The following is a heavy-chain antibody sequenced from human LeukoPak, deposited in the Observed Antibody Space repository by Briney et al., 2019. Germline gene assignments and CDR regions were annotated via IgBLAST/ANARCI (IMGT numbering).Heavy chain of an antibody. V-gene: IGHV1-2*02. CDR3: AREEDIVATTQLWFDP. CDR1: GYTFTGYY. Sequence: VASAKVSCKAPGYTFTGYYMHWVRQAPGQGLEWMGWINPNSGGTNYAQKFQGRVTMTSENSIRTAYMEMSRLRYDDTVVYYCAREEDIVATTQLWFDPWGQGTLVTVSS. J-gene: IGHJ5*02. D-gene: IGHD5-12*01. CDR2: INPNSGGT.